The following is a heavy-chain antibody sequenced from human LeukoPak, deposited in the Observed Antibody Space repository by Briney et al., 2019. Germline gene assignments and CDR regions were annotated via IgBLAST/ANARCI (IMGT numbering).Heavy chain of an antibody. J-gene: IGHJ2*01. D-gene: IGHD6-19*01. V-gene: IGHV4-4*02. CDR2: IYHSGRT. CDR1: GGSSSSSNW. CDR3: ARDTAVARWDVAL. Sequence: PSGTLSLTCAVSGGSSSSSNWWSWVRQPPGKGLEWIGEIYHSGRTNYNPSLKSRDTISVDKSKNQFCLKLSSLTAEDTAVYYCARDTAVARWDVALWGRGTLVTVSS.